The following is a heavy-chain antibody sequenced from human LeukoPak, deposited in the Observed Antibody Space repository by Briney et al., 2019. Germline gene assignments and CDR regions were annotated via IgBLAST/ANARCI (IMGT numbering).Heavy chain of an antibody. CDR3: GSTTYNPSLKSRVTISVDTSKNQFSPKLSSVTAADTAVYYCARVVYYDFPYYYYYMDV. CDR2: FYYSGST. D-gene: IGHD3-10*01. V-gene: IGHV4-59*01. Sequence: PSETLSLTCTVSGGSISSYYWSWLRQPPGKGLEWLGYFYYSGSTNYNPPLKSRVPLSLETSKKHSSPKLGSAASADPAIYYSGSTTYNPSLKSRVTISVDTSKNQFSPKLSSVTAADTAVYYCARVVYYDFPYYYYYMDVWGKGTTVTVSS. CDR1: GGSISSYY. J-gene: IGHJ6*03.